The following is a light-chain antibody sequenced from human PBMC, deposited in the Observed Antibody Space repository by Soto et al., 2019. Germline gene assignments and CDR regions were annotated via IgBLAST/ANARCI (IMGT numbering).Light chain of an antibody. CDR1: QRISSW. CDR2: KAS. J-gene: IGKJ1*01. CDR3: QQYHNSPWT. Sequence: DIQMTQSPSTLSASVGDRVTITCRASQRISSWLVWYQQKPGKAPKLLIYKASSLESGVPPRFSGRGSGTEFTLTISSLQTDDFAAYFCQQYHNSPWTFGQGTKVEIK. V-gene: IGKV1-5*03.